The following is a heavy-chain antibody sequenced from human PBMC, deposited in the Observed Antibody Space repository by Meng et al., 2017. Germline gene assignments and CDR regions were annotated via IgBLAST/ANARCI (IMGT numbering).Heavy chain of an antibody. J-gene: IGHJ4*02. V-gene: IGHV7-4-1*02. D-gene: IGHD2-2*01. Sequence: HVQLVRSGSELRNRGAAVTGSCKASGYTLTSYAINWLRQAPGHGLQWMGWIDTKTGNPTYVPGFTGRLVFSLDTSVRTAYLQISGLKAADTAVYYCTRDGYSDCSRTSCFDSWGQGTLVTVSS. CDR3: TRDGYSDCSRTSCFDS. CDR1: GYTLTSYA. CDR2: IDTKTGNP.